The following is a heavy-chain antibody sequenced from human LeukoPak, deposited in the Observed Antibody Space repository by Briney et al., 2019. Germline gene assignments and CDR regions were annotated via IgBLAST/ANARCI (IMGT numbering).Heavy chain of an antibody. CDR2: ISSTGSTI. CDR1: GFTFSSYE. D-gene: IGHD2-2*01. CDR3: ARLLLYCSSTSCPSPIDY. Sequence: PGVSLRLSCAASGFTFSSYEMNWVRQAPGKGLEWDSYISSTGSTIYYADSVKGRFTISRDNAKNSLYLQMNSLRAEDTAVYYCARLLLYCSSTSCPSPIDYWGQGTLVTVSS. V-gene: IGHV3-48*03. J-gene: IGHJ4*02.